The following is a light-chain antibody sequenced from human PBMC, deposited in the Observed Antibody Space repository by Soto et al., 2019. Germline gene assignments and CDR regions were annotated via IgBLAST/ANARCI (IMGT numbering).Light chain of an antibody. Sequence: DIPMIQSPSTLSASVSDRVTITSRASQSISSWLTWYQQKPGKAPKLLIYDASSLESGVPSRFSGSGSGTEFTLTISSLQPDDFATYYCQQYNSYMWTFGQGTKVDIK. CDR1: QSISSW. CDR2: DAS. J-gene: IGKJ1*01. V-gene: IGKV1-5*01. CDR3: QQYNSYMWT.